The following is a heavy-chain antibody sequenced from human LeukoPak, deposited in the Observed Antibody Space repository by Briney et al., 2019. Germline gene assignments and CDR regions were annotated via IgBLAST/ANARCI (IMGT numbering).Heavy chain of an antibody. J-gene: IGHJ6*02. CDR2: ISWNSGSI. Sequence: TGGSLRLSCAASGFTFDDYAMHWVRQAPGKGLEWVSGISWNSGSIGYADSVKGRFTISRDNAKNSLYLQMNSLRAEDTALYYCAKGDRIITIFGVVTAQTDYYYYGMDVWGQGTTVTVSS. D-gene: IGHD3-3*01. CDR1: GFTFDDYA. CDR3: AKGDRIITIFGVVTAQTDYYYYGMDV. V-gene: IGHV3-9*01.